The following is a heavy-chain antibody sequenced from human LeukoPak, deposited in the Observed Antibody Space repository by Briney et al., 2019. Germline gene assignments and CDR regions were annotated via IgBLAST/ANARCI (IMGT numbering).Heavy chain of an antibody. J-gene: IGHJ4*02. Sequence: GGSPRLSCAASGFTFSSYAMSWVRQAPGKGLEWVSYISSSSSTIYYADSVKGRFTISRDNAKNSLYLQMNSLRAEDTAVYYCARDTATSGSYYFDYWGQGTLVTVSS. V-gene: IGHV3-48*04. CDR2: ISSSSSTI. CDR1: GFTFSSYA. CDR3: ARDTATSGSYYFDY. D-gene: IGHD1-26*01.